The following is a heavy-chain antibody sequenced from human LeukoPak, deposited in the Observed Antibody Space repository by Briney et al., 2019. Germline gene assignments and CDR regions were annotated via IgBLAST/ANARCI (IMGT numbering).Heavy chain of an antibody. V-gene: IGHV4-4*07. D-gene: IGHD2-2*01. J-gene: IGHJ6*03. Sequence: ASETLSLTCTVSGGSISSYYWSWIRQPAGKGLEWIGRIYTSGSTNYNPSLKSRVTMSVDTSKNQFSLKLSSVTAADTAVYYCARDKVVPASLGYTDVWGKGTTVTVSS. CDR1: GGSISSYY. CDR2: IYTSGST. CDR3: ARDKVVPASLGYTDV.